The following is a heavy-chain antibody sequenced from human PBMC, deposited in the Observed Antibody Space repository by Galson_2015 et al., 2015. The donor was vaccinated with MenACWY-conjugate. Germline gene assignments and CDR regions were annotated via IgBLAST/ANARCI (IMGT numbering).Heavy chain of an antibody. CDR2: ISSNGGST. V-gene: IGHV3-64D*06. Sequence: SLRLSCAASGFTFSSYAMHWVRQAPGKGLEYVSAISSNGGSTYYADSVKGRFTISRDNSKNTLYLQMSSLRAEDTAVYYCVKEGSGILWFGTPNLGYWGQGTLVTVSS. CDR3: VKEGSGILWFGTPNLGY. J-gene: IGHJ4*02. D-gene: IGHD3-10*01. CDR1: GFTFSSYA.